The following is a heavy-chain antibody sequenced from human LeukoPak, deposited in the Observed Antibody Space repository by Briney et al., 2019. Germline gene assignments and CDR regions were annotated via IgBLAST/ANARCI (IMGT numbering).Heavy chain of an antibody. V-gene: IGHV1-8*01. CDR3: ATSRDSSGYYGDY. CDR1: GGTFSSYD. D-gene: IGHD3-22*01. Sequence: ASVKVSCKASGGTFSSYDINWVRQATGQGLEWMGWMNPNSGNTGYAQKFQGRVTMTRNTSISTAYMELSSLRSEDTAVYYCATSRDSSGYYGDYWGQGTLVTVSS. J-gene: IGHJ4*02. CDR2: MNPNSGNT.